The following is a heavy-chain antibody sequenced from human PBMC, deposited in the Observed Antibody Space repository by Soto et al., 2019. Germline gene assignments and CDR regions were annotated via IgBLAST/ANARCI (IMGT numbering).Heavy chain of an antibody. V-gene: IGHV2-26*01. CDR1: GFSLTNARMG. Sequence: SGPTLVNRTETLTLTCTVSGFSLTNARMGVSWIRQPPGKALEWLAHIFSNDEKSYSTSLKSRLTISKDTSKSQVVLTMTNMDPVDAATYYCARSAAAFNFWFDPWGQGTLVTVSS. CDR3: ARSAAAFNFWFDP. J-gene: IGHJ5*02. CDR2: IFSNDEK. D-gene: IGHD6-13*01.